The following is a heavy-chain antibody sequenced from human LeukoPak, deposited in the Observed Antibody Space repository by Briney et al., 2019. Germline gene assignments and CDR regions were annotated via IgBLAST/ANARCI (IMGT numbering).Heavy chain of an antibody. CDR1: GFTFDDYA. CDR3: VKDMAGEWLLLSPFDY. V-gene: IGHV3-9*01. CDR2: INWNSGSI. Sequence: PGGSLRLSCAASGFTFDDYAMHWFRQAPGKGREWVSGINWNSGSIGYADSVKGRFTISRDNAKNSLYLQMNSLRAEDTALYYCVKDMAGEWLLLSPFDYWGQGTLVTVYS. J-gene: IGHJ4*02. D-gene: IGHD3-22*01.